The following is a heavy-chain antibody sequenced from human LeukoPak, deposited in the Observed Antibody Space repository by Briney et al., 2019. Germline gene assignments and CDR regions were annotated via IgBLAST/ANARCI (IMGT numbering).Heavy chain of an antibody. CDR3: AIIGTIAAAGTDYYYYMDV. D-gene: IGHD6-13*01. V-gene: IGHV3-33*08. J-gene: IGHJ6*03. CDR1: GFTFSSYG. CDR2: IWYGGSNK. Sequence: GGSLRLSCAASGFTFSSYGMHWVRQAPGKGLEWVAVIWYGGSNKYYADSVKGRFTISRDNSKNTLYLQMNSLRAEDTAVYYCAIIGTIAAAGTDYYYYMDVWGKGTTVTVSS.